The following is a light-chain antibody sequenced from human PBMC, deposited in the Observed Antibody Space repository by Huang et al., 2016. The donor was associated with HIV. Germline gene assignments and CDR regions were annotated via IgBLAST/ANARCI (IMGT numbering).Light chain of an antibody. CDR2: AAS. J-gene: IGKJ3*01. CDR1: QDISTA. V-gene: IGKV1-39*01. CDR3: QQSYTTPRVT. Sequence: DIRLTQSPSSLSASVGDRVTITCRASQDISTAVNWFQQKPGKAPKLLIFAASTLQSGVPTRFFGSGSGTEFTLTITSLQPEDFATYSCQQSYTTPRVTFGPGTKVDV.